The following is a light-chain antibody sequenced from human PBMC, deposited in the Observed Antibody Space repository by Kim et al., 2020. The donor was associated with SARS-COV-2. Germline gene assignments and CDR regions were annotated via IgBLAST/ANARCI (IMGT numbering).Light chain of an antibody. CDR2: DVS. CDR1: SSDVGGYNY. V-gene: IGLV2-14*04. J-gene: IGLJ1*01. Sequence: GQSITSTCTGTSSDVGGYNYVTWYQQHPGKAPTLMIYDVSKRPSGVSKRFSGSKSGNTASLTISGLQAEDEADYYCSSYTSSSTNVFGTGTKVTVL. CDR3: SSYTSSSTNV.